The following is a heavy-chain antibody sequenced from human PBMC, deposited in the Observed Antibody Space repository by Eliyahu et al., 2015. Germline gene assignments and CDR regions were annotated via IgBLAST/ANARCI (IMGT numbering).Heavy chain of an antibody. CDR3: ARPVRGWLSAGGNWFDP. CDR1: GGSISSSSYY. CDR2: IYYSGST. Sequence: QLQLQESGPGLVKPSETLSLTCTVSGGSISSSSYYRGWIRQPPGKGLEWIGSIYYSGSTYYNPSLKSRVTISVDTSKNQFSLKLSSVTAADTAVYYCARPVRGWLSAGGNWFDPWGQGTLVTVSS. D-gene: IGHD6-19*01. J-gene: IGHJ5*02. V-gene: IGHV4-39*01.